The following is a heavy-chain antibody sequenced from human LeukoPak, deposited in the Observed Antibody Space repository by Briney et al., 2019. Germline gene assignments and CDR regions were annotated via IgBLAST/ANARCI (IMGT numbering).Heavy chain of an antibody. CDR2: IFYSGTT. D-gene: IGHD4-17*01. V-gene: IGHV4-39*07. CDR3: ARAPVTVTTTGPSYFDY. J-gene: IGHJ4*02. Sequence: SETLSLTCTVSGGSISSRSYYWGWIRQPPGKGLEWIGSIFYSGTTYYNPSLKSRVTISVDTSKNQFSLKLSSVTAADTAVYYCARAPVTVTTTGPSYFDYWGQGTLVTVSS. CDR1: GGSISSRSYY.